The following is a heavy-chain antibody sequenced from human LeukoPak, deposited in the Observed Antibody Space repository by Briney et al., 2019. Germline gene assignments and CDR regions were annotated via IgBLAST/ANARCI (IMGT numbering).Heavy chain of an antibody. Sequence: SETLSLTCAVYGGSFSGYYWSWIRQPPGKGLEWIGEINHSGSTNYNPSLKSRVTISVDTSKNQFSLKLSSVTAADTAVYYCARGHSSMAAPLVPAWYYGMDVWGQGTTVTVSS. V-gene: IGHV4-34*01. CDR3: ARGHSSMAAPLVPAWYYGMDV. CDR2: INHSGST. J-gene: IGHJ6*02. CDR1: GGSFSGYY. D-gene: IGHD2-2*01.